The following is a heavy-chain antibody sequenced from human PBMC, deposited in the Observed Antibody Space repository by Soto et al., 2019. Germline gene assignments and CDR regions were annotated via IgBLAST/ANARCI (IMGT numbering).Heavy chain of an antibody. CDR1: GYNFTSYY. Sequence: ASVKVSCKASGYNFTSYYMHWVRQAPGQGLEWMGIINPSGGSTSYAQKFQGRVTMTRDTSTSTVYMELSSLRSEDTAVYYCARGVDTAMVTQLDGMDVWGQGTTVTVSS. CDR2: INPSGGST. D-gene: IGHD5-18*01. V-gene: IGHV1-46*01. J-gene: IGHJ6*02. CDR3: ARGVDTAMVTQLDGMDV.